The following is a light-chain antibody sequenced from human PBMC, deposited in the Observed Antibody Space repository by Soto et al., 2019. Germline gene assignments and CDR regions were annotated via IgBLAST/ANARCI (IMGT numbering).Light chain of an antibody. V-gene: IGKV1-5*01. CDR1: QSVSSC. J-gene: IGKJ1*01. CDR3: QQYSTYSWT. Sequence: DILMTQSPSTLSASPGESATLTCRASQSVSSCLAWYQQNPGKAPRLLISDASSRASGIPSRFSGSGSGTEFTLTISSLEPDDFATYYCQQYSTYSWTFGRGTKVDIK. CDR2: DAS.